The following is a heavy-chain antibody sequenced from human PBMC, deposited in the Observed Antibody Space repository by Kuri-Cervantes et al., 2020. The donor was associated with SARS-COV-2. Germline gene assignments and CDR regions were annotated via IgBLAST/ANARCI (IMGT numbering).Heavy chain of an antibody. Sequence: ASVKVSCKASGYTFTGRYIYWVRQAPGQGLEWMGWINPNSGDTKYTQKFQGRVTMARDTSISTAYMELSRLRSDDTAVYYCARGLDTAMAYYFDYWGQGTLVTVSS. J-gene: IGHJ4*02. CDR1: GYTFTGRY. CDR2: INPNSGDT. D-gene: IGHD5-18*01. V-gene: IGHV1-2*02. CDR3: ARGLDTAMAYYFDY.